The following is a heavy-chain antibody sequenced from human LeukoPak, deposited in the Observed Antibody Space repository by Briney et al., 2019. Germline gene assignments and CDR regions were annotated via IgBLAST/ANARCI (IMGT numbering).Heavy chain of an antibody. Sequence: TGGSLTLSCAASGFTFSNYWMHWVRHAPGRGLVWVSRIKSDGSITNYAHSVKGRFTISRDKAKNTLYLQMNSLRVDDMAVYYCARENYDYGGDSFAFDIWGRGTVVTVSS. J-gene: IGHJ3*02. D-gene: IGHD4-23*01. V-gene: IGHV3-74*01. CDR3: ARENYDYGGDSFAFDI. CDR2: IKSDGSIT. CDR1: GFTFSNYW.